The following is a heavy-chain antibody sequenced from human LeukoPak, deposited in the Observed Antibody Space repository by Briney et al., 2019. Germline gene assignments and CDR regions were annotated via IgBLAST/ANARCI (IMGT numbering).Heavy chain of an antibody. CDR2: IYYSGST. CDR1: GGSISSSSYY. D-gene: IGHD5-18*01. CDR3: ATYNRGYSYGEDY. V-gene: IGHV4-39*01. J-gene: IGHJ4*02. Sequence: SETLSLTCTVSGGSISSSSYYWGWIRQPPGKGLEWIGSIYYSGSTYYNPSLKSRVTISVDTSKNQFSLKLSSVTAADTAVYYCATYNRGYSYGEDYWGQGTLVTVSS.